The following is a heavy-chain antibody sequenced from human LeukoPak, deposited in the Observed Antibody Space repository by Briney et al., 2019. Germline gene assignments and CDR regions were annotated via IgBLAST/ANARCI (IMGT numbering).Heavy chain of an antibody. CDR1: GYTLTELS. D-gene: IGHD2-15*01. J-gene: IGHJ6*02. Sequence: ASVKVSCKVSGYTLTELSMHWVRQAPGKGLEWMGGFDPEDGETIYAQKFQGRVTMTEDTSTDTAYMELSSLRSEDTAVYYCATGLLLRGGMDVWGQGTTVTVSS. CDR2: FDPEDGET. CDR3: ATGLLLRGGMDV. V-gene: IGHV1-24*01.